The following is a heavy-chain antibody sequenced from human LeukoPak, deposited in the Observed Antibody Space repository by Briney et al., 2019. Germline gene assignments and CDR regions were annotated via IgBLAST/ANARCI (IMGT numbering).Heavy chain of an antibody. CDR2: IKQDGSEK. CDR3: VIESLGGTLSHYFYYMDV. V-gene: IGHV3-7*01. CDR1: GFTLGGDW. D-gene: IGHD1-26*01. Sequence: GGSLRLSCTVSGFTLGGDWMRWVRQAPGKGLQWVANIKQDGSEKFFVDSVKGRFNISIYNPKHSVYLQMNSLRPADTAVYYCVIESLGGTLSHYFYYMDVWGKGTTVIVSS. J-gene: IGHJ6*03.